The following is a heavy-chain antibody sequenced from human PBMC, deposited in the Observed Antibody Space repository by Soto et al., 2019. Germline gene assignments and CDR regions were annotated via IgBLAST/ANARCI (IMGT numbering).Heavy chain of an antibody. V-gene: IGHV1-18*01. Sequence: GASVKVSCKASGYTFTSYGISCVRQAPEQGLEWMGWISGYNGNTNLAQKLQGRVTMTTDTPTSTAFMELRSLRSDDTAVYYCARDPDPLRYFDWYYYYYGMDVWGQGTTVTSP. CDR3: ARDPDPLRYFDWYYYYYGMDV. CDR1: GYTFTSYG. J-gene: IGHJ6*02. D-gene: IGHD3-9*01. CDR2: ISGYNGNT.